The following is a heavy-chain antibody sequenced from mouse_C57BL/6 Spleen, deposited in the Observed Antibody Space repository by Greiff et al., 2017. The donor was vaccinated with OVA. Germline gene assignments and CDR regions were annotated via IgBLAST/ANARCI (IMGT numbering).Heavy chain of an antibody. CDR2: IDPSDSYT. D-gene: IGHD1-1*01. CDR3: ARAGDYYGSSYGAWFAY. Sequence: QVQLQQPGAELVMPGASVKLSCKASGYTFTSYWMHWVKQRPGQGLEWIGEIDPSDSYTNYNQKFKGKSTLTVDKSSSTAYMQLSSLTSEDSAVYYCARAGDYYGSSYGAWFAYWGQGTLVTVSA. CDR1: GYTFTSYW. V-gene: IGHV1-69*01. J-gene: IGHJ3*01.